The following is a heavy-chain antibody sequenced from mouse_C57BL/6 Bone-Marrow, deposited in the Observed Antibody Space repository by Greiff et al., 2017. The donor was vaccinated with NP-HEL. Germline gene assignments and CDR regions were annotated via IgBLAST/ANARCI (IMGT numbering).Heavy chain of an antibody. CDR1: GYNFTNSY. CDR2: IDPANGNT. V-gene: IGHV14-3*01. J-gene: IGHJ2*01. D-gene: IGHD1-1*01. CDR3: ARGYYYGSRALGC. Sequence: EVQLQQSVAELVRPGASVKLSCTASGYNFTNSYMHWVKQRPEQGLEWIGRIDPANGNTKYDPKFQGKATLTVDTSSNTAYLQLSSLTSEDTAIYYCARGYYYGSRALGCWGKGTTVTVSS.